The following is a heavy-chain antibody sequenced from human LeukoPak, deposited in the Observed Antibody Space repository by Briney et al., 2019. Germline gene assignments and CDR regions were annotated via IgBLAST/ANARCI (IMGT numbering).Heavy chain of an antibody. J-gene: IGHJ4*02. CDR1: GFTFSSYS. CDR3: VRMNYVSSVWGAPFDH. D-gene: IGHD1-7*01. V-gene: IGHV3-48*04. Sequence: GGSLRLSCAASGFTFSSYSMNWVRRAPGKGLEWLSYIRSSGSTIYYADSVKGRFTISRDNAKNSLYLQMNSLRAEDTALYYCVRMNYVSSVWGAPFDHWGQGTLVTVSS. CDR2: IRSSGSTI.